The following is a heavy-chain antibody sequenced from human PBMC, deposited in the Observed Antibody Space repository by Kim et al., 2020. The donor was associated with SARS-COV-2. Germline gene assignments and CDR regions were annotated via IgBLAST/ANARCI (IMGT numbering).Heavy chain of an antibody. Sequence: SETLSLTCTVSGGSIKSSSYYWGWIRQSPGKGLEWIGYAYYNGNTYYNPSLSSRATISVDTSKKQFSLKLKSVTAADTATYYWARVFSSGYYYSMDVWG. V-gene: IGHV4-39*01. CDR3: ARVFSSGYYYSMDV. D-gene: IGHD3-3*01. CDR2: AYYNGNT. CDR1: GGSIKSSSYY. J-gene: IGHJ6*02.